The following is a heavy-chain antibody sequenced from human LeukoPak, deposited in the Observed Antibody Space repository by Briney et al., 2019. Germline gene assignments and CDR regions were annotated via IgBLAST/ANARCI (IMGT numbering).Heavy chain of an antibody. CDR3: ATAHLGYCSGGSCWPDAFDI. CDR2: IYYSGST. D-gene: IGHD2-15*01. J-gene: IGHJ3*02. V-gene: IGHV4-39*07. CDR1: GGSISSNNYY. Sequence: SETLSLTCTVSGGSISSNNYYWGGIRQPPGKGLEWIVNIYYSGSTYYNPSLKSRVTISVDTSKNQFSLKLSSVTAADTAVYYCATAHLGYCSGGSCWPDAFDIWGQGTMVTVSS.